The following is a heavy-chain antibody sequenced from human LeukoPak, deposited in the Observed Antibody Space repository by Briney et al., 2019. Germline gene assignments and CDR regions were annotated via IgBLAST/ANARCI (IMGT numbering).Heavy chain of an antibody. CDR1: GYSFTGYY. D-gene: IGHD1-26*01. CDR2: INAGNGNT. CDR3: AREGLLLERAFDI. J-gene: IGHJ3*02. V-gene: IGHV1-3*01. Sequence: ASVKVSCKASGYSFTGYYIHWVRQAPGQRLEWMGWINAGNGNTKYSQKFQGRVTITRDTSASTAYMELSSLRSEDTAVFYCAREGLLLERAFDIWGQGTMVTVSS.